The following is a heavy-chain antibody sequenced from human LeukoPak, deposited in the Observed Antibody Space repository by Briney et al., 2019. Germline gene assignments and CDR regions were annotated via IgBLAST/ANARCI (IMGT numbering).Heavy chain of an antibody. D-gene: IGHD2-15*01. CDR1: GYTFTSYD. CDR3: ARGLDIAVVVAARNYYYGMDV. CDR2: MNPNSGNT. J-gene: IGHJ6*02. V-gene: IGHV1-8*01. Sequence: ASVKVSCKASGYTFTSYDINWVRQATGQGLEWMGWMNPNSGNTGYAQKFQGRVTMTRNTSISTAYMELSSLRSEDTAVYYCARGLDIAVVVAARNYYYGMDVWGQGTTVTVSS.